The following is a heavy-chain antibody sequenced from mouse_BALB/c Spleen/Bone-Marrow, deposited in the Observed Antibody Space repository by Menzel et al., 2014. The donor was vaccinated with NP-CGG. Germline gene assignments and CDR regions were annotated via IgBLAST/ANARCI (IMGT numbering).Heavy chain of an antibody. D-gene: IGHD2-3*01. CDR3: TRGYYPYYYAMDY. J-gene: IGHJ4*01. CDR2: LYPGSGLT. Sequence: LQQSGSELVRPGASVKLSCKASGYIFTSYLMHWVNQRHGQGLEWTGNLYPGSGLTNYDEKFKSKGTLTVDTSSSTAYSHLSSGYSEDSAVYYCTRGYYPYYYAMDYWGQGTSVTVSS. CDR1: GYIFTSYL. V-gene: IGHV1S22*01.